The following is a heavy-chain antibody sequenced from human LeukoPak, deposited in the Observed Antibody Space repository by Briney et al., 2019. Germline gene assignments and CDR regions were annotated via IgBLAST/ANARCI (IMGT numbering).Heavy chain of an antibody. CDR3: ASEALGDGRGDFDY. CDR2: IYYSGST. V-gene: IGHV4-39*07. CDR1: GGSISSSSYY. D-gene: IGHD3-16*01. Sequence: PSETLSLTCTVSGGSISSSSYYWGWIRQPPGKGLEWIGSIYYSGSTYYNPSLKSRVTISVDTSKNQFSLKLSSVTAADTAVYYCASEALGDGRGDFDYWGQGTLVTASS. J-gene: IGHJ4*02.